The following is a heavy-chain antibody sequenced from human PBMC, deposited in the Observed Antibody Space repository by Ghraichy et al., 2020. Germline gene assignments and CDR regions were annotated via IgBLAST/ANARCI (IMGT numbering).Heavy chain of an antibody. CDR1: GGSISSYY. V-gene: IGHV4-59*01. Sequence: SETLSLTCTVSGGSISSYYWSWIRQPPGKGLEWIGYMYHSGNTNYNPSLKSRVTISVDTSKNEFSLKLSSVTAADTAVYYCARVTGGWETVTAWLVAFDIWGQGTMVTVSS. CDR2: MYHSGNT. J-gene: IGHJ3*02. D-gene: IGHD2-21*02. CDR3: ARVTGGWETVTAWLVAFDI.